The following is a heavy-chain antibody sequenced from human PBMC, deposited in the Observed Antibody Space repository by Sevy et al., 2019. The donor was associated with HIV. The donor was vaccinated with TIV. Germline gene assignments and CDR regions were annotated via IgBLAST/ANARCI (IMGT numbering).Heavy chain of an antibody. CDR2: ISYDGSNK. Sequence: GGSLRLSCAASGFTFSSYAMHWVRQAPGKGLEWVAVISYDGSNKYYAHSVKGRFTISRDNSKNTLYLQMNSLRAEDTAVYYCARSVVYYYDSSGYYPDYWGQGTLVTVSS. CDR1: GFTFSSYA. J-gene: IGHJ4*02. D-gene: IGHD3-22*01. CDR3: ARSVVYYYDSSGYYPDY. V-gene: IGHV3-30-3*01.